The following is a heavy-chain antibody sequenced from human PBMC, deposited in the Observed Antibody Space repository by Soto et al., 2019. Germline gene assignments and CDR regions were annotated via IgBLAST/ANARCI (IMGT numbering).Heavy chain of an antibody. V-gene: IGHV3-74*01. D-gene: IGHD3-10*01. CDR2: IKSDESTT. Sequence: EVQLVESGGGLVQPGGSLRLSCAASGFIFTDYWIHWVRQAPGKGLVWVSRIKSDESTTNYADSVWGRLTISRDNAKNTVYPQINSLRAEDTAVYYCARGARNYYYFDYWGQGTLVTVSS. CDR1: GFIFTDYW. CDR3: ARGARNYYYFDY. J-gene: IGHJ4*02.